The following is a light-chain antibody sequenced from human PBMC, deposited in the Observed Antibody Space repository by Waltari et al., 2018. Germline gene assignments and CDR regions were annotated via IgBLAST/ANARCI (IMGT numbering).Light chain of an antibody. Sequence: QSAPTPPASLSWSLGQSTTLSCSATCRDIGGYDYVSWYQQPPGKAPELIIYDVTGRPAGVSARFSGSKSGNTASLAISGLQAEDEADYYCTSYTSAGPHYVFGTGTKVFVL. CDR3: TSYTSAGPHYV. V-gene: IGLV2-14*03. CDR2: DVT. CDR1: CRDIGGYDY. J-gene: IGLJ1*01.